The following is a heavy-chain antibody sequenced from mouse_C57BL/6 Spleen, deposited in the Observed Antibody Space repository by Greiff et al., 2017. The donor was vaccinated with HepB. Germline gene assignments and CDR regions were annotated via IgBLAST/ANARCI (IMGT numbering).Heavy chain of an antibody. J-gene: IGHJ1*03. V-gene: IGHV1-81*01. CDR3: ARWLRYFDV. CDR2: IYPRSGNT. Sequence: VQLQQSGAELARPGDSVKLSCKASGYTFTSYGISWVKQRTGQGLEWIGEIYPRSGNTYYTEKFKGKATLTADKSSSTAYMELRSLTSEDSAVYFCARWLRYFDVWGTGTTVTVSS. CDR1: GYTFTSYG. D-gene: IGHD2-2*01.